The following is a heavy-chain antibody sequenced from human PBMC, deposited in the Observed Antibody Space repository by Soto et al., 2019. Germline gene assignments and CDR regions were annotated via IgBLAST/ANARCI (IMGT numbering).Heavy chain of an antibody. CDR2: IIPIFGTA. CDR1: GGTFSSYA. J-gene: IGHJ5*02. D-gene: IGHD3-10*01. V-gene: IGHV1-69*01. CDR3: ARDPGHHGSRKGWFDP. Sequence: QVQLVQSGAEVKKPGSSMKVSCKASGGTFSSYAISWVRQAPGQGLEWMGGIIPIFGTANYAQKFQGRVTITADESTSTTYMELSSLRSEDTAVYYCARDPGHHGSRKGWFDPWGQGTLVTVSS.